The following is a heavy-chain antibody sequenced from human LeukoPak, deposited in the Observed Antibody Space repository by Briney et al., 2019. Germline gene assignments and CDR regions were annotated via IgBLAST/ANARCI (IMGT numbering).Heavy chain of an antibody. Sequence: GSLRLSFAALGFTVSRTYMRGVRPAPGKGLGGVSVIYEGGDIYYADSVRGRFAISRDNSKNTVYLQMNGLRGEDTAVYYCARDPSGTGTGFDIWGQGTMVTVSS. CDR3: ARDPSGTGTGFDI. D-gene: IGHD3/OR15-3a*01. J-gene: IGHJ3*02. CDR2: IYEGGDI. CDR1: GFTVSRTY. V-gene: IGHV3-66*01.